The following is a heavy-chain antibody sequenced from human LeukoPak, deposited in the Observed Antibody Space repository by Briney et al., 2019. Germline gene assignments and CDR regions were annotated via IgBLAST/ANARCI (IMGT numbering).Heavy chain of an antibody. CDR1: GYTFTSYG. V-gene: IGHV1-18*01. CDR2: ISAYNGNT. CDR3: ARPIYDSSGTVAFDI. J-gene: IGHJ3*02. Sequence: GASVKVSCKASGYTFTSYGISWVRQAPGQGLEWMGWISAYNGNTNYAQKLHGRVTMTTYTSTSTAYMELRSLRSDDTAVYYCARPIYDSSGTVAFDIWGQGTMVTVSS. D-gene: IGHD3-22*01.